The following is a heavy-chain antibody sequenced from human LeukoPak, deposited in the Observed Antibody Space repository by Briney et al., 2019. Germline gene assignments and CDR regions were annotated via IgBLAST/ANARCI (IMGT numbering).Heavy chain of an antibody. CDR2: IYYSGST. Sequence: KPSETLSLTCTVSGGSISSYYWSWIRQPPGKGLEWIGYIYYSGSTNYNPSLKSRVTISVDTSKNQFSLKLNSVTPEDTAVYYCARDSSYSSGWRQFDYWGQGTLVTVSS. CDR1: GGSISSYY. J-gene: IGHJ4*02. D-gene: IGHD6-19*01. CDR3: ARDSSYSSGWRQFDY. V-gene: IGHV4-59*12.